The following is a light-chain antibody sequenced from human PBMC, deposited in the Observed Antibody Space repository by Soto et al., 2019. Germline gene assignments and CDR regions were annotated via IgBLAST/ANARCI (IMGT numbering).Light chain of an antibody. J-gene: IGKJ4*01. Sequence: DIQMTQSPSSVSASVGDRVTITCRASQDISSWLAWYQQKPGKAPKLLIYAASSLQGGVSSRFSGSGSGTDFTLTISSLQSEDFRVYYCQQAHSFPLTFGGGTKVGI. CDR1: QDISSW. V-gene: IGKV1-12*01. CDR2: AAS. CDR3: QQAHSFPLT.